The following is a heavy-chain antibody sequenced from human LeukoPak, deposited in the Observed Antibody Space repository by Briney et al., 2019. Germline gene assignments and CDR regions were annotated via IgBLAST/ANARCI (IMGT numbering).Heavy chain of an antibody. CDR1: GYTFTSYY. CDR2: INPSGGST. CDR3: ARDNSVEDTAWWFDP. J-gene: IGHJ5*02. Sequence: ASVKVSCKASGYTFTSYYMHWVRQAPGQGLEWMGIINPSGGSTSYAQKFQGRVTMTRDMSTSTDYMELSSLRSEDTAVYYCARDNSVEDTAWWFDPWGQGTLVTVSS. D-gene: IGHD4-23*01. V-gene: IGHV1-46*01.